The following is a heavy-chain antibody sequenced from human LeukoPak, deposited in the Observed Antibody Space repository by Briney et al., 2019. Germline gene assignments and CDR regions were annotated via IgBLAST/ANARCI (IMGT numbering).Heavy chain of an antibody. D-gene: IGHD1-26*01. J-gene: IGHJ6*02. CDR1: GGSISSSSYY. Sequence: PSETLSLTCTVSGGSISSSSYYWGWIRQPPGKGLEWIGSIYHSGSTYYNPYLKSRVTISVDTSKNQFSLKLSSVTAADTAVYYCSGGSYYVDHYYYGMDVWGQGTTVTVSS. CDR3: SGGSYYVDHYYYGMDV. V-gene: IGHV4-39*07. CDR2: IYHSGST.